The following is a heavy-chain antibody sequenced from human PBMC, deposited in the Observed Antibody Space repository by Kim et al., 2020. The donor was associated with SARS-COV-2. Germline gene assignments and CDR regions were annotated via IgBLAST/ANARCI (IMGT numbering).Heavy chain of an antibody. Sequence: GGSLRLSCAASGFTFSNAWMSWVRQAPGKGLEWVGRIKSKTDGGTTDYAAPVKGRFTISRDDSKNTLYLQMNSLKTEDTAVYYCTTDGTYGGKVWDYWGQGTLVTVSS. CDR3: TTDGTYGGKVWDY. V-gene: IGHV3-15*01. CDR2: IKSKTDGGTT. D-gene: IGHD2-15*01. J-gene: IGHJ4*02. CDR1: GFTFSNAW.